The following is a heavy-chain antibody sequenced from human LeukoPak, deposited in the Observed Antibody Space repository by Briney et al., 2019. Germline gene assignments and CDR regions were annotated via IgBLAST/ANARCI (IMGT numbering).Heavy chain of an antibody. CDR2: VYYSGST. D-gene: IGHD3-22*01. CDR1: GGSISSHY. Sequence: SETLSLTCSGSGGSISSHYWSWLRQPPGKGLEWIGCVYYSGSTRYTPSLKTRVTISIDPSKNPSSRKLSSVTAADTAVYYCAGFNYYDSGGYYYGAIAIWGQGTMV. V-gene: IGHV4-59*11. CDR3: AGFNYYDSGGYYYGAIAI. J-gene: IGHJ3*02.